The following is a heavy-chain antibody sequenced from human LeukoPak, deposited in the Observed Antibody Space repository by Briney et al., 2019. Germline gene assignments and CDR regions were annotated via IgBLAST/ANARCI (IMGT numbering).Heavy chain of an antibody. CDR3: AKLGQQATEIVF. Sequence: GGSQRLSCAASGFTFSNSDMTWVRQAPGKGLEWVSVITNGGDGTNYADSVKGRFTISRDNSKNTLSLQMNSLRAEDTAVYYCAKLGQQATEIVFWGQGTLVTVSS. J-gene: IGHJ4*02. CDR1: GFTFSNSD. CDR2: ITNGGDGT. D-gene: IGHD6-13*01. V-gene: IGHV3-23*01.